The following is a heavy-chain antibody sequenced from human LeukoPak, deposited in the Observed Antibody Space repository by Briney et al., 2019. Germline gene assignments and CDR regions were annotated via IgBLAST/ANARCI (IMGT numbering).Heavy chain of an antibody. J-gene: IGHJ3*02. Sequence: SQTLSLTCAISGDSVSSNSAGWNSIRQSPSRGLEWLGRTYYRSKWYNDYAVSVKSRITVNPDTSKNQFSLQLNSVTPEDTAVYYCARGGGAFDIWGQGTMVTVSS. CDR2: TYYRSKWYN. CDR1: GDSVSSNSAG. CDR3: ARGGGAFDI. V-gene: IGHV6-1*01. D-gene: IGHD3-3*01.